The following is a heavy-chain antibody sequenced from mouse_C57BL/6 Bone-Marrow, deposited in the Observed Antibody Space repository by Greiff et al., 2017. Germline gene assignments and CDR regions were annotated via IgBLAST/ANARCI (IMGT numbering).Heavy chain of an antibody. V-gene: IGHV2-6*01. CDR3: ARHYGSSCYFDV. CDR1: GFSLTSYG. D-gene: IGHD1-1*01. CDR2: IWGVGST. Sequence: QVQLKESGPGLVAPSQSLSITCTVSGFSLTSYGVDWVRQSPGTGLEWLGVIWGVGSTNYNSALKSRLGIRKDNSKSQVFLKMNRLQTDDTAMYYGARHYGSSCYFDVWGTGTTVTVSS. J-gene: IGHJ1*03.